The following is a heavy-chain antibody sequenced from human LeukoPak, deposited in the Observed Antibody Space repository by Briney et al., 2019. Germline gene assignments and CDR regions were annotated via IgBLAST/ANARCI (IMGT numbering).Heavy chain of an antibody. J-gene: IGHJ3*02. CDR3: ARDHLFYYHEGHVNAFDI. CDR2: ISSSSSYI. CDR1: GFTFSSYA. D-gene: IGHD1-26*01. V-gene: IGHV3-21*01. Sequence: GGSLRLSCVASGFTFSSYAMSWVRQAPGKGLEWVSSISSSSSYIYYADSVKGRFTISRDNAKNSLYLQMNSLRAEDTAVYYCARDHLFYYHEGHVNAFDIWGQGTMVTVSS.